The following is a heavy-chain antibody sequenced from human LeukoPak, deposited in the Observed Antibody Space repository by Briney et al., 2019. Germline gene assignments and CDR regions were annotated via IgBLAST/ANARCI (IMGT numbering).Heavy chain of an antibody. D-gene: IGHD1-26*01. CDR1: GDSMTNYY. V-gene: IGHV4-4*07. Sequence: PSETLRLTCAVSGDSMTNYYWSWIRQPAGQGLEWIGHIYVSGRTNYNPSFRSRVSMSIDTSKKQFSLNLTSVSAADTAVYFCARDRWELTPAKGWFDTWGHGRLVTVSS. J-gene: IGHJ5*01. CDR3: ARDRWELTPAKGWFDT. CDR2: IYVSGRT.